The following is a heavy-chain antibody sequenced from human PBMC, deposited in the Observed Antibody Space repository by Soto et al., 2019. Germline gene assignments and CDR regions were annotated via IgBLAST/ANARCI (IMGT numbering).Heavy chain of an antibody. CDR1: GYSFTSYW. V-gene: IGHV5-51*01. CDR2: IYPGDSDT. Sequence: PGESLKISCKGSGYSFTSYWIGWVRQMPGKGLEGMGIIYPGDSDTRYSPSFQGQVTISADKSISTAYLQWSSLKASDTAMYYCATHFGYDSSGRYGMDVWGQGTTVTVSS. J-gene: IGHJ6*02. CDR3: ATHFGYDSSGRYGMDV. D-gene: IGHD3-22*01.